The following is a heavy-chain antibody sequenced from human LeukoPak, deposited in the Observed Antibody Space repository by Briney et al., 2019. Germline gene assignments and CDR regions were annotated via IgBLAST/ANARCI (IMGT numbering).Heavy chain of an antibody. CDR1: GFIFNSYW. J-gene: IGHJ4*02. CDR2: IKHDGSEK. Sequence: GGSLRLSCAASGFIFNSYWMNWVRQAPGKGLEWVANIKHDGSEKYYVDSVKGRFTISRDDAKNSVYLQMNSLRAEDTAVYYCAREGNSGTYVAPGYIDYWGQGTLVTVSS. D-gene: IGHD1-26*01. CDR3: AREGNSGTYVAPGYIDY. V-gene: IGHV3-7*01.